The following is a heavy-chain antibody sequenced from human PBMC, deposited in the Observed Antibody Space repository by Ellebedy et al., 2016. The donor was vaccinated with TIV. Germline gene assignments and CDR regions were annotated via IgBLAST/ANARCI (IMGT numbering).Heavy chain of an antibody. CDR2: INASGTA. CDR3: ARDPALPRGRFDT. J-gene: IGHJ5*02. V-gene: IGHV4-34*01. Sequence: MPSETLSLTCVVKGGSLNGYFWNWIRQSPGKGLEWLGEINASGTANYNPSLKSRVTVSVDTSKNQFSLNLSSVTAADTAVYYCARDPALPRGRFDTWGQGTLVTVSS. CDR1: GGSLNGYF.